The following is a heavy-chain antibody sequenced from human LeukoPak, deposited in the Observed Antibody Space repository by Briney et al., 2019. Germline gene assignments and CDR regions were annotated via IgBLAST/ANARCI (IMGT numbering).Heavy chain of an antibody. CDR1: GGSISSSTSY. J-gene: IGHJ4*02. V-gene: IGHV4-39*01. D-gene: IGHD1-26*01. CDR3: ARHAIVGAPFDY. Sequence: SETLSLTCIVSGGSISSSTSYWGWIRQPPGKGLEWIGSIYYSGSTYYNPSLKSRVTISVDTSKNQFSLKLSSVTAADTAVYYCARHAIVGAPFDYWGQGTLVTVSS. CDR2: IYYSGST.